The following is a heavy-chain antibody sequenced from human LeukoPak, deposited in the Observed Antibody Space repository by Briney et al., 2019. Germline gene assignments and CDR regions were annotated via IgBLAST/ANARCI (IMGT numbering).Heavy chain of an antibody. D-gene: IGHD4-23*01. CDR1: GYSFTSYW. Sequence: GESLKISCKASGYSFTSYWIGWVRQMPGKGLEFMGIIYPDDSDTRYSPSFQGQVTISAEKSISTAYLQWNSLKASDTAMYYCAILYGGNSVHYWGQGTLVTVSS. V-gene: IGHV5-51*01. CDR2: IYPDDSDT. CDR3: AILYGGNSVHY. J-gene: IGHJ4*02.